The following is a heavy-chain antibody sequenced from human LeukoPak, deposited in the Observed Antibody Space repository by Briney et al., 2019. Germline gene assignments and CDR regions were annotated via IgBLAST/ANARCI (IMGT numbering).Heavy chain of an antibody. CDR1: GDSISPYY. Sequence: SETLSLTCTVSGDSISPYYWSWIRQSAGKGLQWIGRVSAGGTTDYNPSLKSRVTMSVDTSKTQFSLKMTSVTAADTAVYYCSRGGGQWLIPDFDYWGQGLLVTVSS. CDR3: SRGGGQWLIPDFDY. D-gene: IGHD6-19*01. J-gene: IGHJ4*02. CDR2: VSAGGTT. V-gene: IGHV4-4*07.